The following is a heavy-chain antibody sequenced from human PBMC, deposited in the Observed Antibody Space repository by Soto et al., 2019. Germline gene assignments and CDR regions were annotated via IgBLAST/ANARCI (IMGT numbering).Heavy chain of an antibody. J-gene: IGHJ6*02. CDR1: GGTFSSYA. Sequence: GASVKVCCKASGGTFSSYAISWVRHAPGQGLEWMGGIIPSFGAAKYAQKFQVRVTITADESRSTAYMELSSLRSEDTAVYYCARDQRNAPAGGAGGPYYYYYGMDVWGQRTTVTVSS. V-gene: IGHV1-69*13. CDR2: IIPSFGAA. D-gene: IGHD6-13*01. CDR3: ARDQRNAPAGGAGGPYYYYYGMDV.